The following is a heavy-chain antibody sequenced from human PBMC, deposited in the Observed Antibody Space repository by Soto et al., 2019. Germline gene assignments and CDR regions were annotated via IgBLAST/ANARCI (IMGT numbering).Heavy chain of an antibody. CDR2: IYPGDSDT. J-gene: IGHJ4*02. Sequence: GESLKISCKGSGYSFTSYWIGWVRQMPGKGLEWMGIIYPGDSDTRYSPSFQGQVTISADKSISTAYLQWSSLKASDTAMYYCATNYDDSSGYYSTPDYWGQGTLVTVSS. CDR3: ATNYDDSSGYYSTPDY. CDR1: GYSFTSYW. V-gene: IGHV5-51*01. D-gene: IGHD3-22*01.